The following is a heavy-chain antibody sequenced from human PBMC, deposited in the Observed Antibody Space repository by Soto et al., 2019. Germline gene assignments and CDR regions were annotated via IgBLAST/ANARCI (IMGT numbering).Heavy chain of an antibody. CDR1: GGSISGGGDC. D-gene: IGHD4-4*01. Sequence: SQTLSLTCNLSGGSISGGGDCWDCTRQQPGKGGEQNGNISSIGSTYDNPSLRSRVTISVDTSKNQCSLRLNSVTAAVTAVYYCATEDDYNNYFENWGQGTLVTVSS. J-gene: IGHJ4*02. CDR3: ATEDDYNNYFEN. CDR2: ISSIGST. V-gene: IGHV4-31*03.